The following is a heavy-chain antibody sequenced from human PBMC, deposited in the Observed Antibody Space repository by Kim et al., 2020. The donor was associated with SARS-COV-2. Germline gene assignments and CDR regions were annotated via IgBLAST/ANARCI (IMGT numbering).Heavy chain of an antibody. D-gene: IGHD5-12*01. CDR1: GGSISSYY. CDR2: IYYSGST. J-gene: IGHJ4*02. CDR3: ARRRDGYIYFDY. V-gene: IGHV4-59*13. Sequence: SETLSLTCTVSGGSISSYYWSWIRQPPGKGLEWIGYIYYSGSTNYNPSLKSRVTISVDTSKNQFSLQLSSVTAADTAVYYCARRRDGYIYFDYWGQGTLVTVSA.